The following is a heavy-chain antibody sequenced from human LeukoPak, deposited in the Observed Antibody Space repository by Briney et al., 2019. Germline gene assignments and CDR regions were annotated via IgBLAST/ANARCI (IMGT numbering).Heavy chain of an antibody. J-gene: IGHJ4*02. D-gene: IGHD1-26*01. CDR3: ASGALERYSGSYTAY. V-gene: IGHV3-21*01. CDR1: GFTFSSYS. Sequence: PGGSLRLSCAASGFTFSSYSMNWVRQAPGKGQKWVSSISSSSSYIYYADSVKGRFTISRDNAKNSLYLQMNSLRAEDTAVYYCASGALERYSGSYTAYWGQGTLVTVSS. CDR2: ISSSSSYI.